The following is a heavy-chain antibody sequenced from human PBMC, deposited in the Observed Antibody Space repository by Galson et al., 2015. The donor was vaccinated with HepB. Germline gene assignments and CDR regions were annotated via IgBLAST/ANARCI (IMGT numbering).Heavy chain of an antibody. Sequence: RLSCAASGFTFNNAWMSWVRQAPGKGLAWIGRIKSKPDGGTTDYAAPVKGRFTISRDDSKNTLYLQMNTLKADDTAVYYCTADRVGATIGYWGQGTPVTVSS. D-gene: IGHD1-26*01. V-gene: IGHV3-15*01. CDR2: IKSKPDGGTT. CDR1: GFTFNNAW. J-gene: IGHJ4*02. CDR3: TADRVGATIGY.